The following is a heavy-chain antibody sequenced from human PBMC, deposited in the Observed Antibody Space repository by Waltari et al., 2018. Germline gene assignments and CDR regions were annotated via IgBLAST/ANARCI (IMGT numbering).Heavy chain of an antibody. CDR1: GGTFSSYA. J-gene: IGHJ6*02. Sequence: QVQLVQSGAEVKKPGSSVTVSCKASGGTFSSYAISWVRQAPGQGLEWMGGIIPIFGTANYEQKFQGRVTITADESTSTAYMELSSLRSEDTAVYYCAREDYGGNKYYYYGMDVWGQGTTVTVSS. V-gene: IGHV1-69*01. CDR3: AREDYGGNKYYYYGMDV. D-gene: IGHD4-17*01. CDR2: IIPIFGTA.